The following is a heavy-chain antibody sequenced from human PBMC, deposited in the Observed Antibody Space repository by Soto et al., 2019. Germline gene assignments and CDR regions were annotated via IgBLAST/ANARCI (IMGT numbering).Heavy chain of an antibody. CDR1: SGSISSSNW. CDR2: IYHSGST. V-gene: IGHV4-4*02. D-gene: IGHD2-15*01. CDR3: ARVVVVAALIAFDI. J-gene: IGHJ3*02. Sequence: QVQLQESGPGLVKPSGTLSLTCAVSSGSISSSNWWSWVRQPPGKGLEWIGEIYHSGSTNYNPSLKSRGTISVDKSKNQFSLKLSSVTAADTAVYYCARVVVVAALIAFDIWGQGTMVTVSS.